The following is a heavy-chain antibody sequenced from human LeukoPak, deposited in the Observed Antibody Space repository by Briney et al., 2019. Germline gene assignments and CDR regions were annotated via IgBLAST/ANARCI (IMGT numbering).Heavy chain of an antibody. D-gene: IGHD3-22*01. CDR3: ARSIRGDSNGQGDDLDI. CDR2: IWNDGSKK. V-gene: IGHV3-33*01. J-gene: IGHJ3*02. CDR1: GFTLSDHG. Sequence: PGRSLRLSCAASGFTLSDHGMHWVRQAPGKGLEWVAVIWNDGSKKYYGDSVKGRFTISRDTSKNTLDLQMDSLRVEDTAVYYCARSIRGDSNGQGDDLDIWGQGTMVTVSA.